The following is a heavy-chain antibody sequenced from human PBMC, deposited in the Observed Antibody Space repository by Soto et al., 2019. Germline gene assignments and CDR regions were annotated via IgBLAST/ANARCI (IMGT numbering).Heavy chain of an antibody. V-gene: IGHV1-2*02. J-gene: IGHJ6*03. CDR2: INPTNSGT. CDR1: GYTFTDYY. CDR3: ARGITSRLVFYYYYMDV. Sequence: QVQLVQSGVEVKKPGASVKVSCTASGYTFTDYYIHWVRQAPGQGLQWLGWINPTNSGTRYARSFQGRVTVTRDTSISTAYMELSSLRSDDTAVYYCARGITSRLVFYYYYMDVWGFGTTVTVSS.